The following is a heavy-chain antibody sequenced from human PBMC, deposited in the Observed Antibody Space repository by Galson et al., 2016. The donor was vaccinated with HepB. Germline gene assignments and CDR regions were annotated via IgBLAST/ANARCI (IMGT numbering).Heavy chain of an antibody. CDR3: ARAGLAGQLVLVDHYSYYGMDV. V-gene: IGHV3-30-3*01. J-gene: IGHJ6*02. CDR2: ILYDGDKK. CDR1: GFTFSTYA. Sequence: SLRLSCAASGFTFSTYAMHWVRQAPGKGLEWLAVILYDGDKKYYADSVKGRVTISRDNSKNTLYLQMNSLRGEDTAVYFCARAGLAGQLVLVDHYSYYGMDVWGQGTTVTVSS. D-gene: IGHD6-6*01.